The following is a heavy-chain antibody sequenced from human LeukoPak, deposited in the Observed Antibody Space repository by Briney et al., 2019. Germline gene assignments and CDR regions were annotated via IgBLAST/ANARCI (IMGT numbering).Heavy chain of an antibody. Sequence: PGGSLRLSCAASGFTFSSYAMSWVRQAPGKGLEWVSTISGSGGSTYYADSVKGRFTISRDNSKNTLYLQMNSLRAEDTAVYYCAKTQSKGYYFDYWGQGTLVTVSS. CDR3: AKTQSKGYYFDY. V-gene: IGHV3-23*01. CDR1: GFTFSSYA. CDR2: ISGSGGST. J-gene: IGHJ4*02.